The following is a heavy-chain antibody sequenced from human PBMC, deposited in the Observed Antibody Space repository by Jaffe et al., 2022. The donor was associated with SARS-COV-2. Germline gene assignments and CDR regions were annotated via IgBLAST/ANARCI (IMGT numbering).Heavy chain of an antibody. J-gene: IGHJ4*02. V-gene: IGHV3-23*01. CDR1: GFTFSSYA. Sequence: EVQLLESGGGLVQPGGSLRLSCAASGFTFSSYAMSWVRQAPGKGLEWVSVISGSGGSTYYADSVKGRFIISRDNSKNTLFVQMNSLRAEDTAVYYCAKENDYGDYAYWGQGTLVTVSS. CDR3: AKENDYGDYAY. D-gene: IGHD4-17*01. CDR2: ISGSGGST.